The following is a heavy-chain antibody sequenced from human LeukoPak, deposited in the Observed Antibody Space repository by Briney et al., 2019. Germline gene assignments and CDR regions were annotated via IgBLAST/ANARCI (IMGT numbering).Heavy chain of an antibody. Sequence: GGSLRLSCAASGFTFSSYAMSWVRQAPGKGLEWVSAISGSGGSTYYADSVKGRFTISRDNSKNTLYLQTNSLRAEDTAVYYCANRGYSYGVDYWGQGTLVTVSS. V-gene: IGHV3-23*01. CDR2: ISGSGGST. D-gene: IGHD5-18*01. CDR3: ANRGYSYGVDY. J-gene: IGHJ4*02. CDR1: GFTFSSYA.